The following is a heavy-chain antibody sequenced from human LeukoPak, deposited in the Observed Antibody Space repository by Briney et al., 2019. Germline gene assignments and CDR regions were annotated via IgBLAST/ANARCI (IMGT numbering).Heavy chain of an antibody. CDR3: AREEGDWGDAFDI. D-gene: IGHD2-21*02. V-gene: IGHV1-18*01. Sequence: ASVKVSCKASGYTFTNYGISWVRQAPGQGREWMGWISGYNGNTNYAQKVQGTVTMTRDTSTSTAYMELRSLRSDDTAVYYCAREEGDWGDAFDIWGQGTLVTVSS. CDR2: ISGYNGNT. J-gene: IGHJ3*02. CDR1: GYTFTNYG.